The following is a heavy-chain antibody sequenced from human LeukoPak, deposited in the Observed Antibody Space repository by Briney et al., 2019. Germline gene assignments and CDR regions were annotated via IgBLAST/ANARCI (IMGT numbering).Heavy chain of an antibody. D-gene: IGHD1-26*01. J-gene: IGHJ6*02. CDR2: IKSKTDGGTT. CDR3: TTGIVGATEPYYYYYYGMDV. V-gene: IGHV3-15*01. Sequence: GGSLRLSCAASGFIFSNAWMSWVRQAPGKGLEWVGRIKSKTDGGTTDYAAPVKGRFTISRDDSKNTLYLQMNSLKTEDTAVYYCTTGIVGATEPYYYYYYGMDVWGQGTTVTVSS. CDR1: GFIFSNAW.